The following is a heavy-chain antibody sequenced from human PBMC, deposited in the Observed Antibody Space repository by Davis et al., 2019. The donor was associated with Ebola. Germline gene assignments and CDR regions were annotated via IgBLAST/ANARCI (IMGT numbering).Heavy chain of an antibody. D-gene: IGHD3-16*01. CDR3: ARALGGEDD. CDR1: EFTFSSYW. J-gene: IGHJ4*02. Sequence: GESLKISCAASEFTFSSYWMSWVRQAPGKGLEWVANIKQDGSEKYYVDSVKGRFTISRDNDKNSLSLQMNSLRAEDTAVYYCARALGGEDDWGQGTLVTVSS. CDR2: IKQDGSEK. V-gene: IGHV3-7*01.